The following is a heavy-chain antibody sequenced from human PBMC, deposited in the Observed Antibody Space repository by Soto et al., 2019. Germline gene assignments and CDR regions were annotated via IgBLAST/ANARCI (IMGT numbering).Heavy chain of an antibody. Sequence: XSVKVSFNASGYTFTSYDINLVRQTTGQGLEWMGWMNPNSGNTGYAQKFQGRVTMTRNTSISTAYMELSSLRSEDTAVYYCARGNGGYDFEDAFDIWGQGTMVTVSS. V-gene: IGHV1-8*01. CDR3: ARGNGGYDFEDAFDI. CDR2: MNPNSGNT. J-gene: IGHJ3*02. CDR1: GYTFTSYD. D-gene: IGHD5-12*01.